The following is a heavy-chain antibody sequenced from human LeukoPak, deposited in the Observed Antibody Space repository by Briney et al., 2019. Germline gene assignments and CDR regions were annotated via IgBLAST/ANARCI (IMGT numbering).Heavy chain of an antibody. J-gene: IGHJ1*01. D-gene: IGHD3-3*01. V-gene: IGHV3-7*05. CDR2: INQVASEK. CDR1: GFTISFYW. CDR3: AQDPNYDFWSGAYFQH. Sequence: PGGSLRLSCAASGFTISFYWMSWVRQAPGKGLEWVANINQVASEKNYVDSVKGRFTISRDNSKNTLYLHMDSLRAEDTAVYYCAQDPNYDFWSGAYFQHWGQGTLVTVSS.